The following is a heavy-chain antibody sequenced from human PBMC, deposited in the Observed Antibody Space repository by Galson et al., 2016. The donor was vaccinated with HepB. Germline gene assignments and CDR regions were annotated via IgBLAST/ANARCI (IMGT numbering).Heavy chain of an antibody. Sequence: SLRLSCAASGFTFSSYAMTWVRQAPGKGLEWVSSISVSGDRTYYADLVKGRFTISRDNSKNTLYLQMNSLRAEDTAVYYCARMITGGADYWGQGTLVTVSS. V-gene: IGHV3-23*01. J-gene: IGHJ4*02. CDR3: ARMITGGADY. CDR2: ISVSGDRT. D-gene: IGHD7-27*01. CDR1: GFTFSSYA.